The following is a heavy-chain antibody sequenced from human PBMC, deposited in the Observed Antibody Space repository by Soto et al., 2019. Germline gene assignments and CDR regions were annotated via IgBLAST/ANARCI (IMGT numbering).Heavy chain of an antibody. D-gene: IGHD6-13*01. V-gene: IGHV4-31*03. CDR1: GGSISSGGYY. Sequence: QVQLQESGPGLVKPSQTLSLTCTVSGGSISSGGYYWSWIRQHPGKGLEWIGYIYYSGSTYYNPSLKSRVTISVDASKNQFSLKLSSVTAADTAVDYCARGVAAAANWFDPWGQGTLVTVSS. J-gene: IGHJ5*02. CDR2: IYYSGST. CDR3: ARGVAAAANWFDP.